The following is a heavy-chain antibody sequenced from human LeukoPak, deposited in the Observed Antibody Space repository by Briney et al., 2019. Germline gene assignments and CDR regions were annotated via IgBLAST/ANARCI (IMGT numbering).Heavy chain of an antibody. Sequence: SSETLSLTCAVYGGSFSGYYWSWIRQPPGKGLEWIGEINHSGSTNYNPSLKSRVTISVDTSKNQFSLKLSSVTAADTAVYYCARDSGTTGEVKFDPWGQGTLVTVSS. CDR2: INHSGST. J-gene: IGHJ5*02. D-gene: IGHD3-10*01. CDR3: ARDSGTTGEVKFDP. CDR1: GGSFSGYY. V-gene: IGHV4-34*01.